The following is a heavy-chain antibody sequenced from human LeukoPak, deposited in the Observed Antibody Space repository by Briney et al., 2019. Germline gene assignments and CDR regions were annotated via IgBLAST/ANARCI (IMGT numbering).Heavy chain of an antibody. D-gene: IGHD6-19*01. V-gene: IGHV4-34*01. J-gene: IGHJ5*02. CDR3: ARQYSSASSDP. CDR1: GGSFSGYY. Sequence: SETLSLTCAVYGGSFSGYYWSWIRQPPGKGLEWIGEINHSGSTNYNPSLKSRVTISVDTSKNQFSLRLSSVTAADTAVYYCARQYSSASSDPWGQGTLVTVSS. CDR2: INHSGST.